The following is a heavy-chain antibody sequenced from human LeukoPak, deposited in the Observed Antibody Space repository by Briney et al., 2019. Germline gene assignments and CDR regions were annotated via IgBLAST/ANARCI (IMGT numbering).Heavy chain of an antibody. J-gene: IGHJ4*02. Sequence: SETLSLTCTVSCDSISSYYWSWIRQPPGKGLEWIGYISYSGSTSYNSSLKSRVTLSVDTSKNQLSLRLTSVTAADTIVYFCARRAKAVAATGPLAYWGQGTLVTVSS. CDR3: ARRAKAVAATGPLAY. V-gene: IGHV4-59*08. D-gene: IGHD6-19*01. CDR1: CDSISSYY. CDR2: ISYSGST.